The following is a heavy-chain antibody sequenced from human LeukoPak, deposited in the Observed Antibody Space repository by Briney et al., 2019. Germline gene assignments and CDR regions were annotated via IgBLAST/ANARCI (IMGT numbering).Heavy chain of an antibody. CDR3: ARQEYYYDSSGSYFDY. Sequence: SXTLSLTCAVSGYSISSGYYWGWIRPPPGKGLEWIGSIYHSGSTYYNPSLKSRVTISVDTSKNQFSLKLSSVTAADTAVYYCARQEYYYDSSGSYFDYWGQGTLVTVSS. CDR1: GYSISSGYY. V-gene: IGHV4-38-2*01. CDR2: IYHSGST. D-gene: IGHD3-22*01. J-gene: IGHJ4*02.